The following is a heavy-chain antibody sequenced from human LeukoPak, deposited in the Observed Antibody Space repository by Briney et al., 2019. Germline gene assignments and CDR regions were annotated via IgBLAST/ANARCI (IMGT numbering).Heavy chain of an antibody. CDR2: INPNSGGT. V-gene: IGHV1-2*02. J-gene: IGHJ5*02. CDR3: ARVQLERRPRFDP. Sequence: RASVNVSCEASGYTFTVYYIYCVRQAPGRGLEGMGWINPNSGGTNYAQQFKGRVTMTRDTSISTAYMELSRLRSDDTAVYYCARVQLERRPRFDPWGQGTLVTVSS. D-gene: IGHD1-1*01. CDR1: GYTFTVYY.